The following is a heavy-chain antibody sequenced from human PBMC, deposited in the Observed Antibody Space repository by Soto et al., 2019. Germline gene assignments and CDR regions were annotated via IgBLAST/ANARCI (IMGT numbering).Heavy chain of an antibody. CDR2: ISGRGSTT. CDR1: GFTFSRYG. V-gene: IGHV3-23*01. CDR3: QKGKGEYQVLAKHYFDN. J-gene: IGHJ4*02. D-gene: IGHD2-2*01. Sequence: GGSLRLSCAASGFTFSRYGMNWVRQAPGKGLEWVSAISGRGSTTYYADSVKGRFTISRDNSKHTLYMQMNSLRAEDSALYYCQKGKGEYQVLAKHYFDNWGQRTLVTVSS.